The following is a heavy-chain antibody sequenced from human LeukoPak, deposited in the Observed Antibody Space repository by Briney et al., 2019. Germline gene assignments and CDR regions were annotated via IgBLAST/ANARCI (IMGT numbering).Heavy chain of an antibody. CDR3: ARLSLGYCTNGVCLHFDY. CDR1: GGSISSSSYY. J-gene: IGHJ4*02. CDR2: IYTSGST. D-gene: IGHD2-8*01. Sequence: SETLSLTCTVSGGSISSSSYYWTWIRQPAGKGLEYIGRIYTSGSTSYNPSLKSRVTISVDTSKNQFSLKLSSVTAADTAVYYCARLSLGYCTNGVCLHFDYWGQGTLVTVSS. V-gene: IGHV4-61*02.